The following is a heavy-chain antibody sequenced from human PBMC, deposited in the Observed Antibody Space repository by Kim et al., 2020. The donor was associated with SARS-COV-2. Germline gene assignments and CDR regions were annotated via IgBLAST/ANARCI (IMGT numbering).Heavy chain of an antibody. D-gene: IGHD2-15*01. Sequence: GRFTISRDNAKNSLYLQMNSLRAADTAVYYCAREGGYCSGGSCYRGAFDYWGQGTLVTVSS. V-gene: IGHV3-11*05. CDR3: AREGGYCSGGSCYRGAFDY. J-gene: IGHJ4*02.